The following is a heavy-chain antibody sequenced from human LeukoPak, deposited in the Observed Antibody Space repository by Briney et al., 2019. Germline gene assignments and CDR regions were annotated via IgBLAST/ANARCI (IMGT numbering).Heavy chain of an antibody. V-gene: IGHV4-30-4*01. Sequence: SQTLSLTCAVSGGSISSGEYYWSWIRQPPGKGLEWIGYIYYSVSTYYNPSLKSRLTISVDTSNSQFSLRQTSVTAADTAVYYCARDKVGATNWLDPWGQGTLVTVSS. CDR1: GGSISSGEYY. J-gene: IGHJ5*02. CDR2: IYYSVST. CDR3: ARDKVGATNWLDP. D-gene: IGHD1-26*01.